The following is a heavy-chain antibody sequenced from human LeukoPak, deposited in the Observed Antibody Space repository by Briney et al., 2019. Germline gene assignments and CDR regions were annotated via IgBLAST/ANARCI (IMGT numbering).Heavy chain of an antibody. Sequence: TGGSLRLSCAASGFTFSRSATTWVRQTPGKGLDWVSSIRSSGNAFYAGSVKGRFTLSRDNSTNMLYLQMKSLRDEDTAVYYCVKGRISEDGLDFWGQGTLVTVSS. D-gene: IGHD6-13*01. CDR3: VKGRISEDGLDF. J-gene: IGHJ4*02. CDR2: IRSSGNA. CDR1: GFTFSRSA. V-gene: IGHV3-23*01.